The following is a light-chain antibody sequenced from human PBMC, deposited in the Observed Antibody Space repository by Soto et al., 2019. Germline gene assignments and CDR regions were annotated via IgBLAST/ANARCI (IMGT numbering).Light chain of an antibody. Sequence: EIVLTQSPGTLTLSPGERATLSCRASQSLRSNYLAWYQQRPGQAPRLLIFAASSRDTGIPDRFSGSGYGTSFVVTISRLEPEDLGVYYCEQYSKTPSTFGQRTKGDI. CDR2: AAS. CDR3: EQYSKTPST. CDR1: QSLRSNY. V-gene: IGKV3-20*01. J-gene: IGKJ1*01.